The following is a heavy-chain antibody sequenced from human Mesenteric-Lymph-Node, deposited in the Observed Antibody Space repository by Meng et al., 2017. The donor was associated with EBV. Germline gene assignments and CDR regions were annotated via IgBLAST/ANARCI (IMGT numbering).Heavy chain of an antibody. CDR2: VYISGST. J-gene: IGHJ1*01. CDR3: ARDTSFQH. V-gene: IGHV4-59*01. CDR1: GGSISTYY. Sequence: QVQLQGPGPGLVKPSETLSLTCIVSGGSISTYYWNWIRQPPGKGLEWIGYVYISGSTNFQSSLYNPSLNSRVTISADTSRNQVSLKLTSVTAADTAVYYCARDTSFQHWGQGTLVTVSS.